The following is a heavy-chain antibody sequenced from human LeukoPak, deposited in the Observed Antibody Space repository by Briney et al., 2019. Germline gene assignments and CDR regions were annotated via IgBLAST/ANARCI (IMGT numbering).Heavy chain of an antibody. CDR2: IFHSGST. CDR1: GGSISSSNW. CDR3: ATTSNWAFDY. D-gene: IGHD7-27*01. J-gene: IGHJ4*02. V-gene: IGHV4-4*02. Sequence: PSETLSLTCAVSGGSISSSNWWSWVRQPPGKGLEFIGEIFHSGSTNYNPSLKSRVTLSVDKSKNQFSLKLTSVTAADTAVYYCATTSNWAFDYWGQGTLVTVSS.